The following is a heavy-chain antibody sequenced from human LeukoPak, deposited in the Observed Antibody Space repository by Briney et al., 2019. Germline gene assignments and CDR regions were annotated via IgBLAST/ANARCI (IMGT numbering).Heavy chain of an antibody. D-gene: IGHD6-19*01. CDR2: IIPILGIA. CDR3: AREDRSSGNAFDI. CDR1: GGTFSSYA. Sequence: GASVTVSCKASGGTFSSYAISWVRQAPGQGLEWMGRIIPILGIANYAQKFQGRVTITADKSTSTAYMELSSLRSEDTAVYYCAREDRSSGNAFDIWGQGTMVTVSS. V-gene: IGHV1-69*04. J-gene: IGHJ3*02.